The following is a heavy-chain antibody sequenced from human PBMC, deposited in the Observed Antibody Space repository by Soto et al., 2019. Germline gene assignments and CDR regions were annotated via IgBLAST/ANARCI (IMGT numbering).Heavy chain of an antibody. D-gene: IGHD3-10*01. CDR1: GGSFSGYY. CDR3: ARGPSIVYGPRDRYFDY. V-gene: IGHV4-34*01. Sequence: SETLSLTCAVYGGSFSGYYWSWIRQPPGKGLEWIGEINHSGSTNYNPSLKSRVTISVDTSKNQFSLKLSSVTAADTAVYYCARGPSIVYGPRDRYFDYWCQGTRVTVSS. CDR2: INHSGST. J-gene: IGHJ4*02.